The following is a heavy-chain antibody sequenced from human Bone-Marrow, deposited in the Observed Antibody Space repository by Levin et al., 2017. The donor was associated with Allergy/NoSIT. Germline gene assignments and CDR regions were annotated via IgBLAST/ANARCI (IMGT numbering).Heavy chain of an antibody. CDR2: ISSSGSTI. Sequence: GASVKVSCAASGFTFSDYYMSWIRQAPGKGLEWVSYISSSGSTIYYADSVKGRFTISRDNAKNSLYLQMNSLRAEDTAVYYCARGSRRDGYRRYYYYGMDVWGQGTTVTVSS. CDR3: ARGSRRDGYRRYYYYGMDV. V-gene: IGHV3-11*01. CDR1: GFTFSDYY. D-gene: IGHD5-24*01. J-gene: IGHJ6*02.